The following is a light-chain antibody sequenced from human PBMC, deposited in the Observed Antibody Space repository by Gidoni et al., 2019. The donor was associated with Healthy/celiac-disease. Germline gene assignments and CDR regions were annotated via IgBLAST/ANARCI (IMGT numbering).Light chain of an antibody. CDR3: QQSYSTLSVX. CDR1: QSISSY. CDR2: AAS. V-gene: IGKV1-39*01. Sequence: DIQMTQSPSSLSASVGDRVTITCRASQSISSYLNWYQQKPGKAPKLLIYAASSLQSGVPSRFSGSGSGTDFTLTISSLQPEDFATYYCQQSYSTLSVXFXQGTKVEIK. J-gene: IGKJ1*01.